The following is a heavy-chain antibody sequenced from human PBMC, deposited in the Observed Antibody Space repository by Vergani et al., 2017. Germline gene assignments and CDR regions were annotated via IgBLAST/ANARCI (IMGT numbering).Heavy chain of an antibody. CDR2: ISSSSAYI. Sequence: VQILQSGGGVVQPGGSLRLSCTLSGFTLNTFGIHWVRQAPGKGLEWVASISSSSAYIDYVDSIKGRFTISRDNAKRSVFLQMNSLRAEDTAVYYCARTGEWMRSNNGPPDYVFALDVWGQGTTVIVSS. V-gene: IGHV3-21*01. CDR1: GFTLNTFG. CDR3: ARTGEWMRSNNGPPDYVFALDV. J-gene: IGHJ6*02. D-gene: IGHD3-10*01.